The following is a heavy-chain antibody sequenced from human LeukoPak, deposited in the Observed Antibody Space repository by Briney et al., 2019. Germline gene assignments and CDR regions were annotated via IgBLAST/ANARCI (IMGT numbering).Heavy chain of an antibody. CDR1: GFSFSSYG. V-gene: IGHV3-30*02. Sequence: PGGSLRLSCAASGFSFSSYGMQWVRQAPGKGLERVAFIQYDGSNKYYADSVKGRFTISRDNSKNTLYLQMNSLRAEDTAVYYCARGGRSSSWRSDYWGQGTLVTVSS. J-gene: IGHJ4*02. CDR3: ARGGRSSSWRSDY. CDR2: IQYDGSNK. D-gene: IGHD6-13*01.